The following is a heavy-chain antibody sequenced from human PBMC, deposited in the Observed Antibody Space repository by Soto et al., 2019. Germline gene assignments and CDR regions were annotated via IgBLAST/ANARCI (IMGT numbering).Heavy chain of an antibody. CDR1: GGTFDSYA. CDR2: IIPIFGTT. V-gene: IGHV1-69*13. Sequence: SVKVSCKASGGTFDSYAFNWVRQAPGQGLEWIGGIIPIFGTTKYAQKFQDRVTITADGSTTTAYMDLSSLRSDDAAMYYCARVGSGSYHSFCGMDVWGQGTTVTVSS. J-gene: IGHJ6*02. D-gene: IGHD1-26*01. CDR3: ARVGSGSYHSFCGMDV.